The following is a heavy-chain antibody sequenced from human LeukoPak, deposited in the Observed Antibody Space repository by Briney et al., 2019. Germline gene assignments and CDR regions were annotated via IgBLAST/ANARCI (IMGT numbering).Heavy chain of an antibody. CDR1: GGSISSGTYY. J-gene: IGHJ4*02. D-gene: IGHD4-11*01. CDR2: IYTSGST. V-gene: IGHV4-61*02. Sequence: SETLSLTCTVSGGSISSGTYYWSWIRQPAGKGLEWIGRIYTSGSTNYNPSLKSRVTISIDSSKNQFALKLKSVTAADTAVYYCARLYNNRDFDYWGQGTLVTVSS. CDR3: ARLYNNRDFDY.